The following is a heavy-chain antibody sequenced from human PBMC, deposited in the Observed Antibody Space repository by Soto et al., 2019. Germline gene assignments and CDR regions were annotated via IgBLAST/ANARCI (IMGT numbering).Heavy chain of an antibody. D-gene: IGHD3-10*01. CDR2: IYSGGST. Sequence: EVQLVESGGGLVQPGGSLRLSCAASGFTVSSNYMSWVRQAPGKGLEWVSVIYSGGSTYYADSVKGRFTISRDNSKNTLYIQMNSLRAEDTAVYYCARLWFGSDNWFDPWGQGTLVTVSS. CDR1: GFTVSSNY. V-gene: IGHV3-66*04. J-gene: IGHJ5*02. CDR3: ARLWFGSDNWFDP.